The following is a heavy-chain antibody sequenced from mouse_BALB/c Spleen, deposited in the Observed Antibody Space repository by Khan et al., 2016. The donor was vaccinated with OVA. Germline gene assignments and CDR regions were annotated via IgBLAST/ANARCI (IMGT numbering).Heavy chain of an antibody. V-gene: IGHV1-77*01. CDR2: ISPGSGDT. J-gene: IGHJ3*01. D-gene: IGHD1-2*01. Sequence: QVQLKQSGAELARPGASVKLSCKASGYTFTDYYINWVKQRTGQGLEWIGEISPGSGDTYYNEKFKGQATLTADQSSTTAYMQLSSLTSEASAVYFCARRNYFGYTFAYWGQGTLVTVSA. CDR1: GYTFTDYY. CDR3: ARRNYFGYTFAY.